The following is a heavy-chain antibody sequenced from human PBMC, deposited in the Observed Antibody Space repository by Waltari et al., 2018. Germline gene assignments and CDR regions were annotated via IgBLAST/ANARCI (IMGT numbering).Heavy chain of an antibody. J-gene: IGHJ6*02. CDR3: ARGLQYAMDV. Sequence: EVQLVESGGGLVQPGGSLGLSCVTYGFPFGDYSMNWARQAPGKGLEWVSYLTGSSGAIHYADSVRGRFTISRDNDKNSVFLQMNNLRADDTAVYYCARGLQYAMDVWGLGTTVTVPS. D-gene: IGHD2-21*02. CDR2: LTGSSGAI. CDR1: GFPFGDYS. V-gene: IGHV3-48*01.